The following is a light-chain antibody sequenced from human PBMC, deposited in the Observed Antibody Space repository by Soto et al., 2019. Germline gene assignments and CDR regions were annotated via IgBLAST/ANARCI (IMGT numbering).Light chain of an antibody. CDR3: QQANSFPWT. Sequence: DIRMTQSPSSVSASVGDRVTMTCRASQGISSWLVWYQQKPGKAPKLLIYAASSLQSGVPSRFSGSGSGTDFTLTISGLQPEDLATYYCQQANSFPWTFGQGTKVEIK. CDR2: AAS. J-gene: IGKJ1*01. CDR1: QGISSW. V-gene: IGKV1-12*01.